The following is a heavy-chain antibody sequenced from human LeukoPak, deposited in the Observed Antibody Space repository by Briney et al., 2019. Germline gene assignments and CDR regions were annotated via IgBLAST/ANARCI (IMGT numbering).Heavy chain of an antibody. V-gene: IGHV4-34*01. CDR2: INHSGST. J-gene: IGHJ6*02. CDR1: GGSFSGYY. CDR3: ARGLYDFWSGLHYYYGMDV. D-gene: IGHD3-3*01. Sequence: SETLSLTCAVYGGSFSGYYWSWIRQPPGKGLEWIGEINHSGSTNYNPSLKSRVTISVDTSKNQFSLKLSSVTAADTAVYYCARGLYDFWSGLHYYYGMDVWGQGTTVTVSS.